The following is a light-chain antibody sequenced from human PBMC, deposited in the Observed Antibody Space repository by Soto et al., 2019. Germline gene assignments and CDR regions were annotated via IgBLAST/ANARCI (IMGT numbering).Light chain of an antibody. CDR2: GAS. J-gene: IGKJ5*01. V-gene: IGKV3-20*01. CDR1: QSVSSN. CDR3: QQYRSSSRRLT. Sequence: EIVMTQSPAILSVSPGERATLSSRASQSVSSNFAWYQQKPGQAPRLLIYGASSRATGIPDRFSGSGSGTDFTLTISRLEPEDFAVYYCQQYRSSSRRLTFGQGTRLEIK.